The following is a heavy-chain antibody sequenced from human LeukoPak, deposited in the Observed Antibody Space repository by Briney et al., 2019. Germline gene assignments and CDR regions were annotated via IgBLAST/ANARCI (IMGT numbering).Heavy chain of an antibody. CDR1: GFTFSSYA. D-gene: IGHD1-14*01. CDR3: AKDQPRNFDY. J-gene: IGHJ4*02. CDR2: ISGSGDIT. Sequence: GGSLRLSCAASGFTFSSYAMSWVRQAPGRGLEWVSAISGSGDITYYADSVKGRFTISRDNSKNTLYLQMNSLRAEDTAVYYCAKDQPRNFDYWGQGTLVTVSS. V-gene: IGHV3-23*01.